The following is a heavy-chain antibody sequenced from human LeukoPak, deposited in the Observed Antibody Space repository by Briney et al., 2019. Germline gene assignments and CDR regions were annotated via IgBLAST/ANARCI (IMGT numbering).Heavy chain of an antibody. V-gene: IGHV4-38-2*01. D-gene: IGHD1-26*01. Sequence: PSETLSLTCAVSDYPISRNYFWGWIRQPPGKGLEWIGGIYHSGTTYYNPSLKSRATLFLDTSKDQFSLKLSSVSAADTAMYFCATRVVPLEGEEWGFIGDYWGQGILVTVSS. CDR3: ATRVVPLEGEEWGFIGDY. J-gene: IGHJ4*02. CDR1: DYPISRNYF. CDR2: IYHSGTT.